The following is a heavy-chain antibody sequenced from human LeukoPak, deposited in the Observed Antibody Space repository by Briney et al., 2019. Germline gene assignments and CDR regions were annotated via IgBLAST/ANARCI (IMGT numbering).Heavy chain of an antibody. V-gene: IGHV3-53*01. CDR1: GFTVSSNY. CDR3: ARGGDGYNRAFDI. Sequence: GGSLRHARAASGFTVSSNYISWVRQAPGKGLEWVSVIYSGGTTYYADSVKGRFTISRDNSKNTLYLQMNRLRAEDTAVYYCARGGDGYNRAFDIWGQRPMVTVSS. J-gene: IGHJ3*02. D-gene: IGHD5-24*01. CDR2: IYSGGTT.